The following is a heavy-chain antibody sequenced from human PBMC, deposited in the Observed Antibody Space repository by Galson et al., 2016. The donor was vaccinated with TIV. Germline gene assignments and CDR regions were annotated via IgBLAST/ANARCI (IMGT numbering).Heavy chain of an antibody. Sequence: SLRLSCAASGFAFNNYYLTWIRQTPGKGLEWVSHISGSGNYRDYADSVKGRFTISRDNDKNSVYLQMNSLRAEDTAVYYSARDTRPSTVVTPPVYYSYYYDIDVWGQGTTVTVSS. J-gene: IGHJ6*02. V-gene: IGHV3-11*06. CDR2: ISGSGNYR. D-gene: IGHD4-23*01. CDR1: GFAFNNYY. CDR3: ARDTRPSTVVTPPVYYSYYYDIDV.